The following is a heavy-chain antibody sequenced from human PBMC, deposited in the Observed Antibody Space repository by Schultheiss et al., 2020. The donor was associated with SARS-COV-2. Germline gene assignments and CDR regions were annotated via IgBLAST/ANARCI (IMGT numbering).Heavy chain of an antibody. D-gene: IGHD6-19*01. J-gene: IGHJ4*02. CDR3: ARLGQAVAEGV. V-gene: IGHV3-30*19. CDR2: ISYDGSNK. Sequence: GESLKISCAASGFTFSSYGMHWVRQAPGKGLEWVAVISYDGSNKYYADSVKGRFTISRDNSKNTLYLQMNSLRAEDTAVYYCARLGQAVAEGVWGQGTLVTVSS. CDR1: GFTFSSYG.